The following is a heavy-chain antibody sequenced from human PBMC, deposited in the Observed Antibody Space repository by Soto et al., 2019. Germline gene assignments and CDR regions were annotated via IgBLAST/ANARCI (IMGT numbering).Heavy chain of an antibody. J-gene: IGHJ4*02. D-gene: IGHD3-16*01. Sequence: ASVKVSCKASGYTFTSYGISWVRQAPGQGLEWMGWISAYNGNTNYAQKLQGRVTMTTDTSTSTAYMELRSLRSDDTAVYYCARGPRRIMITFGDGATFDYWGQGTLVTVS. CDR3: ARGPRRIMITFGDGATFDY. CDR1: GYTFTSYG. CDR2: ISAYNGNT. V-gene: IGHV1-18*01.